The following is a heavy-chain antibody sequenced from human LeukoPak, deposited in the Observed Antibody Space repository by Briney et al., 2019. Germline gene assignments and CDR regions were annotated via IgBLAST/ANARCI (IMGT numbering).Heavy chain of an antibody. J-gene: IGHJ5*02. V-gene: IGHV1-69*04. Sequence: ASVKVSCKASGGTFSSYTISWVRQAPGQGLEWMGRIIPILGIANYAQKFQGRVTINGDKSTSTAYMELSSLRAEDTAVYYCARDRNLEGIALSNWFDPWGQGTLVTVSS. CDR2: IIPILGIA. CDR3: ARDRNLEGIALSNWFDP. CDR1: GGTFSSYT. D-gene: IGHD6-13*01.